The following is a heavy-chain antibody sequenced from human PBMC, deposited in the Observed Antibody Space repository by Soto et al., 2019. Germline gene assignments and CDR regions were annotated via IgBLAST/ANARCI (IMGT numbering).Heavy chain of an antibody. J-gene: IGHJ2*01. Sequence: GGSLRLSCAASGFTFSSYGMHWVRQAPGKGLEWVAVISYDGSNKYYADSVKGRFTISRDNSKNTLYLQMNSLRAEDTAVYYCAKDSISTGGDYEAPLGPGNWYFDLWGRGTLVTVSS. CDR2: ISYDGSNK. CDR1: GFTFSSYG. V-gene: IGHV3-30*18. CDR3: AKDSISTGGDYEAPLGPGNWYFDL. D-gene: IGHD4-17*01.